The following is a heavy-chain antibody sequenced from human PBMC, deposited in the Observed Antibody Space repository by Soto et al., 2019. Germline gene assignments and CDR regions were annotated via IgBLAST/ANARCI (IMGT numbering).Heavy chain of an antibody. CDR2: ISSSSSYI. CDR1: VFTFSSYS. Sequence: XGSLRLSCASSVFTFSSYSMNCVRHSPGKGLEWVSSISSSSSYIYYADSVKGRFTISRDNAKNSLYLQMNSLRAEDTAVYYCARDNSSGYHKRDAFDIWGQGTMVTLSS. V-gene: IGHV3-21*01. J-gene: IGHJ3*02. D-gene: IGHD3-22*01. CDR3: ARDNSSGYHKRDAFDI.